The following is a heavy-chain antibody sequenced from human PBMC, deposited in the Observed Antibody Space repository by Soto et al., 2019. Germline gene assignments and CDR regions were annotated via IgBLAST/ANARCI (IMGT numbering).Heavy chain of an antibody. V-gene: IGHV3-48*01. CDR2: ISSSSSTI. J-gene: IGHJ6*03. CDR1: GLTFSSYS. Sequence: GGSLRLSCAASGLTFSSYSMNGVRQAPGKGLEWVSYISSSSSTIYYADSVKGRFTVSRDNAKNSLYLQMNSLRAEDTAVYYCAREGPFYYYYYMDVWGKGISVTVSS. CDR3: AREGPFYYYYYMDV.